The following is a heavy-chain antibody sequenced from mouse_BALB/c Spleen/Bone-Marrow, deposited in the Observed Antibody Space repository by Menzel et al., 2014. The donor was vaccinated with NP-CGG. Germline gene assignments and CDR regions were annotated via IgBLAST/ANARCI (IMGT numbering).Heavy chain of an antibody. J-gene: IGHJ3*01. CDR1: GFNIKDTY. D-gene: IGHD1-1*01. CDR2: IDPANGNT. V-gene: IGHV14-3*02. CDR3: ASYYYGSSRFAY. Sequence: VQLKQSGAELVKPGASVKLSCTASGFNIKDTYMHRVKQRPEQGLEWIGRIDPANGNTKYDPKFQGKATITADTSSNTAYLQLSSLTSEDTAVYYCASYYYGSSRFAYWGQGTLVTVSA.